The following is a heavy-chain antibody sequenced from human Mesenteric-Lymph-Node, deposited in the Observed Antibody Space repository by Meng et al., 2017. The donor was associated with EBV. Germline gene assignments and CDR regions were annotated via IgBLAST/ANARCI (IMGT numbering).Heavy chain of an antibody. CDR1: GGSISSSNW. J-gene: IGHJ1*01. CDR2: IYHGGST. Sequence: QGRWQWSGPGLVRPSGPLSLTNSVSGGSISSSNWWGWVRQSPGKGLEWIGEIYHGGSTNYNPSLKSRVTMSVNKSKDQFSLTLSSVTAAATAVYYCARGSFSSKYFQTWGPGTLVTVSS. V-gene: IGHV4-4*02. CDR3: ARGSFSSKYFQT. D-gene: IGHD1-26*01.